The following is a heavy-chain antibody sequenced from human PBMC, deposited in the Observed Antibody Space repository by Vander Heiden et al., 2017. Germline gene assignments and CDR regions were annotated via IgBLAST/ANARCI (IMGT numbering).Heavy chain of an antibody. CDR1: GFTFGNFV. V-gene: IGHV3-23*01. D-gene: IGHD3-10*01. CDR3: ARTGNRNELDI. CDR2: ISGGGGFT. Sequence: EVQLLVSGGGLAQPGVSLKVSCTASGFTFGNFVLNGVRQAPGKGLEWVSDISGGGGFTYYIDSVKGRFTISRDSAQNSMWLQMNDLRVEDTAVYYCARTGNRNELDIWGQGTMVTVSS. J-gene: IGHJ3*02.